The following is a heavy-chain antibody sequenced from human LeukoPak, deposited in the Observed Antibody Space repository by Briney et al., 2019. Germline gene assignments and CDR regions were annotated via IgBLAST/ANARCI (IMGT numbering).Heavy chain of an antibody. CDR1: GYTFTSYD. CDR2: MNPNSGNT. D-gene: IGHD5-24*01. Sequence: EASVKVSCKASGYTFTSYDINWVRQATGQGLEWMGWMNPNSGNTGYAQKFQGRVTMTRNTSISTAYMELSSLRSEDTAVYYCARVNGYKIRGAFDIWGQGTMVTVSS. V-gene: IGHV1-8*01. J-gene: IGHJ3*02. CDR3: ARVNGYKIRGAFDI.